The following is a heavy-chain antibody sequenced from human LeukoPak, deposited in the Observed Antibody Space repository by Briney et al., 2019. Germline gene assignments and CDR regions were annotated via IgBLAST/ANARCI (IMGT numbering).Heavy chain of an antibody. D-gene: IGHD3-10*01. CDR2: ISISGGGT. J-gene: IGHJ4*02. Sequence: GGSLRLSCAASGFTFSTYGMSWVRQAPGEGLEWVSTISISGGGTYYADSVKGRFTISRDSSKNTVYLDMNGVRAEDTAVYYCAQVFSSRNFPFDYWGQGTQVTVSS. V-gene: IGHV3-23*01. CDR3: AQVFSSRNFPFDY. CDR1: GFTFSTYG.